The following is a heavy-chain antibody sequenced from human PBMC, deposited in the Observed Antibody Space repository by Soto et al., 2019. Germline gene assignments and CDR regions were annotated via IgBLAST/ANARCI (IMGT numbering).Heavy chain of an antibody. CDR3: ARDRHPTSYYVNDAFNE. Sequence: QAQLVQSRAEVTTPGASVKISCKASGYRFTTLPIHWVRQAPGQGLAWMGWINTANGDTKYSLKYKGRITLTRDPPTFTPYLALTTLTSEQTAVYFCARDRHPTSYYVNDAFNELDEGTMNSVSS. V-gene: IGHV1-3*04. CDR1: GYRFTTLP. CDR2: INTANGDT. D-gene: IGHD3-10*02. J-gene: IGHJ3*01.